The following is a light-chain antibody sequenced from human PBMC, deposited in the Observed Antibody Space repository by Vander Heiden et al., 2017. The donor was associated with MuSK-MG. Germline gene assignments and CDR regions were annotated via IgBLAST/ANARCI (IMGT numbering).Light chain of an antibody. CDR3: QHLNSFPKT. CDR1: QGISSY. V-gene: IGKV1-9*01. CDR2: VAR. J-gene: IGKJ1*01. Sequence: DIQLTQSPSFLSASVGDRVTITCRASQGISSYLAWYQQKPGKAPSLLIYVARTLQRGVPSRFSGRGSGTEFTLTISSLQPEDFATYYCQHLNSFPKTFGQGTKVEIK.